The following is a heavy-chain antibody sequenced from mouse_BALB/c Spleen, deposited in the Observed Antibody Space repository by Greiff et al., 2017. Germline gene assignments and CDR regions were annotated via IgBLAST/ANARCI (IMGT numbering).Heavy chain of an antibody. CDR2: IWGGGST. Sequence: VMLVESGPGLVAPSQSLSITCTVSGFSLSSYSVHWVRQPPGKGLEWLGMIWGGGSTDYNSALISRLSISKDNSKSQVFLKMNSLQTDDTAMYYGARNTVRNYAMDYWGQGTSVTVSS. D-gene: IGHD1-1*01. J-gene: IGHJ4*01. CDR1: GFSLSSYS. CDR3: ARNTVRNYAMDY. V-gene: IGHV2-6-4*01.